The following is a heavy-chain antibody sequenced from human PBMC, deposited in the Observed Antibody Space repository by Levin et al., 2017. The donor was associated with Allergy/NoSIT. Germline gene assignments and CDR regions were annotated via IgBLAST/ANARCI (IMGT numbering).Heavy chain of an antibody. J-gene: IGHJ4*02. CDR1: GFTFSYYA. D-gene: IGHD1-26*01. Sequence: GESLKISCAASGFTFSYYAMSWVRQAPGKGLEWVSAISVSGSGGSTYYADSVKGRFTISRDNSKNTLYLQMNSLRAEDTAVYYCAKDLRDRSRGSYGNWGQGTLVTVSS. CDR2: ISVSGSGGST. CDR3: AKDLRDRSRGSYGN. V-gene: IGHV3-23*01.